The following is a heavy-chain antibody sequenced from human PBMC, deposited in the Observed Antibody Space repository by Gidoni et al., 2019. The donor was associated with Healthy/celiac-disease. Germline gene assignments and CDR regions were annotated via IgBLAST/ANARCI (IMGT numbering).Heavy chain of an antibody. J-gene: IGHJ4*02. CDR1: GFTFSSYW. CDR3: ARGFQQWLADY. D-gene: IGHD6-19*01. Sequence: EVQLVESVGGFVQPGWSLRLSCAASGFTFSSYWMHWVRQAPGKGLVWVSRINSDGSSTSYEDSVKGRFTISRDNAKNTLYLQMNSLRAEDTAVYYCARGFQQWLADYWGQGTLVTVSS. CDR2: INSDGSST. V-gene: IGHV3-74*01.